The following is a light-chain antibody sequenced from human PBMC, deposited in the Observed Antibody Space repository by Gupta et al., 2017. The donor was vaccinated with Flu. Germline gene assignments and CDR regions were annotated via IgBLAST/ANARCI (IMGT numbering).Light chain of an antibody. CDR2: EVN. Sequence: QSALTPPASAPGSTGPPITISCTGTSSDVGGYNYVSWYQQHPGKAPKLIIYEVNNRPSGVSNRFSGSKSGNTASLTISGLQAEDEAHYYCSSYTSSSTPYVFGTGTGVTVL. CDR3: SSYTSSSTPYV. CDR1: SSDVGGYNY. V-gene: IGLV2-14*01. J-gene: IGLJ1*01.